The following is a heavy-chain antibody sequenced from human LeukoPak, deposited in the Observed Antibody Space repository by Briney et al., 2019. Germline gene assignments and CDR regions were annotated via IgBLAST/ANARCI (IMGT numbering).Heavy chain of an antibody. D-gene: IGHD6-13*01. Sequence: GASVKVFCKASGYTFTSYDINWVRQATGQGLEWMGWMNPNSGNTGYAQKFQGRVTMTRNTSISTAYMELSSLRSEDTAVYYCARGIGAAAHFYYYYYYMDVWGKGTTVTVSS. V-gene: IGHV1-8*01. CDR2: MNPNSGNT. J-gene: IGHJ6*03. CDR1: GYTFTSYD. CDR3: ARGIGAAAHFYYYYYYMDV.